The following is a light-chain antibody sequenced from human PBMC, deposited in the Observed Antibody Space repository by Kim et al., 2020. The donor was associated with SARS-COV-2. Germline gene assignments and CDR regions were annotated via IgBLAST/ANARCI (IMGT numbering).Light chain of an antibody. CDR3: QSYDNSLSVLYV. CDR2: GNN. CDR1: SSNIGAGYD. Sequence: QSVLTQPPSVSGAPGQRVTISCTGSSSNIGAGYDVHWYQQLPGTAPKLLIYGNNNRPSGVPDRFSGSKSGTSASLAITGLQAEDEADYYCQSYDNSLSVLYVFELGPRSPS. V-gene: IGLV1-40*01. J-gene: IGLJ1*01.